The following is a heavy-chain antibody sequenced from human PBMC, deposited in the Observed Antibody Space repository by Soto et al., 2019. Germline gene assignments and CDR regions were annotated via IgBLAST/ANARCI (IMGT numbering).Heavy chain of an antibody. CDR1: EFTFRNYG. D-gene: IGHD3-10*01. CDR2: IWYDGSNK. V-gene: IGHV3-33*01. Sequence: QVQLVESGGGVVQPGRSLRLSCAASEFTFRNYGMHWVRQAPGKGLEWVAVIWYDGSNKYYADSVKGRFIISRNNSKNTLNLLLDSLRAEDTAVYYCARDADYAASGSYHGAFDIWGQGTLVTVSS. CDR3: ARDADYAASGSYHGAFDI. J-gene: IGHJ3*02.